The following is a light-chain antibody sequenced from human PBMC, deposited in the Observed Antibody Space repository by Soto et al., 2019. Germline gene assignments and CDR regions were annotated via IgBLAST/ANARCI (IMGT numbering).Light chain of an antibody. J-gene: IGLJ1*01. V-gene: IGLV2-14*01. CDR2: EVS. CDR3: SSYTSSSLDYV. Sequence: QSALTQPASVSGSPGQSITISCTGTSSDVGGYNYVSWYQQHPGKAPKLMLYEVSNRHSGVSNRFSGSKSGNTSSLTISGIQAEEEADYYCSSYTSSSLDYVFGTGTKLTVL. CDR1: SSDVGGYNY.